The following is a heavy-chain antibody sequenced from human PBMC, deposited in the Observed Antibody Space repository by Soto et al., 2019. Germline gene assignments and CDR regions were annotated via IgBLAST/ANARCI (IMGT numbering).Heavy chain of an antibody. CDR3: TTDLGIVATITEGFEYYYDSSGFRTDY. CDR1: GFTFSNAW. D-gene: IGHD3-22*01. J-gene: IGHJ4*02. CDR2: IKSKTDGGTT. V-gene: IGHV3-15*07. Sequence: GGSLRLSCAASGFTFSNAWMNWVRQAPGKGLEWVGRIKSKTDGGTTDYAAPVKGRFTISRDDSKKTLYLQMNSLKIEDTAVYYCTTDLGIVATITEGFEYYYDSSGFRTDYWGQGTLVTVSS.